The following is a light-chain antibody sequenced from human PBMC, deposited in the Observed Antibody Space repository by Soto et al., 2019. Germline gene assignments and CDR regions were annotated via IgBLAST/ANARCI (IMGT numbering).Light chain of an antibody. Sequence: DIQMTQSPSSLSASVGDRVSISCQANQDTDNYLNWYHQKPGKAPRLEIYDTSTLEIGVPSRFGGSRSGTKFTFTISGLQPEDVGTYYCQQYNKVPYTFGQGTKVEMK. CDR2: DTS. J-gene: IGKJ2*01. CDR3: QQYNKVPYT. CDR1: QDTDNY. V-gene: IGKV1-33*01.